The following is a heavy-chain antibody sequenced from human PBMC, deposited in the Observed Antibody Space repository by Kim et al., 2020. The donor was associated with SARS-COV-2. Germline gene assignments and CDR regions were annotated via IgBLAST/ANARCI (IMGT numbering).Heavy chain of an antibody. J-gene: IGHJ4*02. D-gene: IGHD2-15*01. V-gene: IGHV3-33*01. CDR3: ARDHGGNTGDY. Sequence: KYYADSVKGRFTISRDNSKNPLYLQMNSLRAEDTAVYYCARDHGGNTGDYWGQGTLVTVSS. CDR2: K.